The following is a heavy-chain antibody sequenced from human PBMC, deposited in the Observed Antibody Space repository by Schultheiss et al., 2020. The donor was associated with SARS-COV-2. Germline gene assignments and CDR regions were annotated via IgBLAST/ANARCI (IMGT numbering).Heavy chain of an antibody. V-gene: IGHV4-59*01. Sequence: SETLSLTCTVSGASIRSYYWGWIRQPPGKGLEWIGYIYYSGATNYNPSLKSRVTISVDKSKNQFSLKLSSVTAADTAVYYCAHGYCSGGSCYSPFDYWGQGTLVTVSS. D-gene: IGHD2-15*01. CDR1: GASIRSYY. CDR3: AHGYCSGGSCYSPFDY. J-gene: IGHJ4*02. CDR2: IYYSGAT.